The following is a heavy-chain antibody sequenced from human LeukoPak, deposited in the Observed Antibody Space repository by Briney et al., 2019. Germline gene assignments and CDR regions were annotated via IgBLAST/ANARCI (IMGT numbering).Heavy chain of an antibody. V-gene: IGHV4-39*01. CDR1: GGSISSSSYY. CDR3: ARLHYGGNYGYYYYYMDV. J-gene: IGHJ6*03. CDR2: IYYSGST. D-gene: IGHD4-23*01. Sequence: SETLSLTCTVSGGSISSSSYYWGWIRQPPGKGLEWIGSIYYSGSTYYNPSLKSRVTISVDTSKNQFSLKLSSVTAADTAVYYCARLHYGGNYGYYYYYMDVWGKGATVTISS.